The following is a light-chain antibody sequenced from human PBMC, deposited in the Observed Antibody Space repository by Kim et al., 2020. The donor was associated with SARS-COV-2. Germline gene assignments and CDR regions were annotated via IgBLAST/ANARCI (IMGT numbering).Light chain of an antibody. CDR3: QQYGSSPLT. Sequence: SPEERATLSCRASQSVSSTYLAWYQQKPGQAPSLLIYGASSRATGIPDRFSGSGSGTDFTLTISRLEPEDFAVYYCQQYGSSPLTFGGGTKVDIK. J-gene: IGKJ4*01. V-gene: IGKV3-20*01. CDR1: QSVSSTY. CDR2: GAS.